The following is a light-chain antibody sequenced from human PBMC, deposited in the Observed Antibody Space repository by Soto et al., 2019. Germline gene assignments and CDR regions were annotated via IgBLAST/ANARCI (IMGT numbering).Light chain of an antibody. Sequence: QAVVTQPRSVSGSPGQSVTISCTGSSSDVGAYYYVSWYQQHPGKAPKLMIYGVSERPSGVPDRFSGSKSGNTASLTISGLHTEDEADYYCCSYGGSYNWVFGGGTKLTVL. J-gene: IGLJ3*02. CDR2: GVS. CDR3: CSYGGSYNWV. CDR1: SSDVGAYYY. V-gene: IGLV2-11*01.